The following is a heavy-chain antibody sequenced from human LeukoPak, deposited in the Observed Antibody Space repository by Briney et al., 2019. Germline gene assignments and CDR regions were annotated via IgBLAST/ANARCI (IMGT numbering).Heavy chain of an antibody. CDR3: ARDPGYCSGGSCRPTGSDY. CDR2: ISSSSSYI. CDR1: GFTFSSYS. D-gene: IGHD2-15*01. J-gene: IGHJ4*02. V-gene: IGHV3-21*01. Sequence: GGSLRLSCAASGFTFSSYSMNWVRQAPGKGLEWVSSISSSSSYIYYADSVKGRFTISRDNAENSLYLQMNSLRAEDTAVYYCARDPGYCSGGSCRPTGSDYWGQGTLVTVSS.